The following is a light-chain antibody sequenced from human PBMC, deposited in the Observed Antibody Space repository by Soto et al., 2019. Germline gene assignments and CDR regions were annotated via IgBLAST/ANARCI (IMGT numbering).Light chain of an antibody. V-gene: IGKV1-39*01. J-gene: IGKJ2*01. CDR3: QQSHNTPRT. Sequence: DIQMTQSPSSLSASVGDRVTITCRASQSIGRYLNWYQQKPGKAPKLLMYGVSSLQSGVPSRFSGSVSGTDFTLTITSLQPEDFATYYCQQSHNTPRTFGQGTKVEIK. CDR2: GVS. CDR1: QSIGRY.